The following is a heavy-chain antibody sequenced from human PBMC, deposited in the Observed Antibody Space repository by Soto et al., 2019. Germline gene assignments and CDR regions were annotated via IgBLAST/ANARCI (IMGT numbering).Heavy chain of an antibody. CDR3: ARDRRSSYRGYYYYYYGMDV. CDR1: GFTFSSYG. CDR2: IWYDGSNK. D-gene: IGHD6-6*01. V-gene: IGHV3-33*01. J-gene: IGHJ6*02. Sequence: GGSLRLSCAASGFTFSSYGMHWVRQAPGKGLEWVAVIWYDGSNKYYADSVKGRFTISRDNSKNTLYLQMNSLRAEDTAVYYCARDRRSSYRGYYYYYYGMDVWGQGTTVTVSS.